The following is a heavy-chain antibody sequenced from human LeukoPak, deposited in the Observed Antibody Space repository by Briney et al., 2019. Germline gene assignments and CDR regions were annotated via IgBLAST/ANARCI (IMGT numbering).Heavy chain of an antibody. D-gene: IGHD4-17*01. CDR2: IYHSGST. Sequence: PSQTLSLTCTVSGGSISSGGYYWSWIRQPPGKGLEWIGYIYHSGSTYYNPSLKSRVTISVDTSKNQFSLKLSSVTAADTAVYYCASQQTSLYGEAFDIWGQGTMVTVSS. J-gene: IGHJ3*02. V-gene: IGHV4-30-2*05. CDR1: GGSISSGGYY. CDR3: ASQQTSLYGEAFDI.